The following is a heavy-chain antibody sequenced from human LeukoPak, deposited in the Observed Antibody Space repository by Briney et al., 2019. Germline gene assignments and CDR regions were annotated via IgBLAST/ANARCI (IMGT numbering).Heavy chain of an antibody. D-gene: IGHD6-13*01. CDR1: GFTFSRYG. J-gene: IGHJ5*02. CDR2: TSGSSGSTI. V-gene: IGHV3-48*01. CDR3: ARVQKGIAAAGTGGGWFEP. Sequence: GGSLRLSCKASGFTFSRYGMNWVRQAPGRGLEWLSYTSGSSGSTIYYAQSVRGRFTISRDDAKNTLYLQMNSLRADDTAVYFCARVQKGIAAAGTGGGWFEPWGQGTLVTVS.